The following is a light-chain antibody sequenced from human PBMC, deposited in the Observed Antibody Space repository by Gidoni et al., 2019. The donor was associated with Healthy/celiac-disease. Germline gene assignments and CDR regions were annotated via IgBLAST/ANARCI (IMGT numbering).Light chain of an antibody. V-gene: IGKV2-28*01. J-gene: IGKJ4*01. CDR1: QSLLHSNGYTD. CDR2: LGS. CDR3: MQALQTPLA. Sequence: DIVMIHSPLFLPVTPGEPASISGRSSQSLLHSNGYTDLDWYLQKPGQSPKLLIYLGSNRASGVPDRFSGSGSGTDFTLKISRVEAEDVGVYYCMQALQTPLAFGGGTKVEIK.